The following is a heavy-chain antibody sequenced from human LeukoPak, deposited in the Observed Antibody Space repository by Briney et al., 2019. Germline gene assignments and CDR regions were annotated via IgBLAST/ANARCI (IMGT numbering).Heavy chain of an antibody. CDR1: GFTFSSYA. D-gene: IGHD2-15*01. CDR3: ARACSSGSCYLAAFDI. CDR2: ISYDGSHK. V-gene: IGHV3-30-3*01. J-gene: IGHJ3*02. Sequence: PGGSLRLSCAASGFTFSSYAMHWVRQAPGKGLEWVAVISYDGSHKYYADSVKGRFTTSRDNSKNTLYLQMNSLRAEDTAVYFCARACSSGSCYLAAFDIWGQGTMVTVSS.